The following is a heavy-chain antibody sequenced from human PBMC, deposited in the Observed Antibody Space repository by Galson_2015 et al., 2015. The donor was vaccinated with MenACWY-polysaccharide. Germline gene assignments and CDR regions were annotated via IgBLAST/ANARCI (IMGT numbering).Heavy chain of an antibody. CDR2: ITYDGSDQ. CDR3: ATREARNSGPFDL. V-gene: IGHV3-30*03. Sequence: ALRLSCAASGFTFSSYGMHWVRQAPGKGLEWVTYITYDGSDQNYAGSVKGRFTISRDNSKSMLYLQMDSLRAEDTAVYHCATREARNSGPFDLWGQGALVTVSS. D-gene: IGHD6-19*01. CDR1: GFTFSSYG. J-gene: IGHJ4*02.